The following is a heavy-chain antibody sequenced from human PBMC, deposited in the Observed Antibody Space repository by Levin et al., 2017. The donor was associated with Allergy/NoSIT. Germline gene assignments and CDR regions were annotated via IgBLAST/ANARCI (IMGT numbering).Heavy chain of an antibody. D-gene: IGHD4-23*01. Sequence: NPSETLSLTCTVSGGSISNYHWSWIRQPPGKGLDWIGHNYDSENTYYNPSLKSRATISIDTSKNQFSLKVTSVTAADTAVYYCATYEKGRGGKGSWGQGTLVTVSS. CDR1: GGSISNYH. CDR3: ATYEKGRGGKGS. CDR2: NYDSENT. J-gene: IGHJ5*02. V-gene: IGHV4-59*01.